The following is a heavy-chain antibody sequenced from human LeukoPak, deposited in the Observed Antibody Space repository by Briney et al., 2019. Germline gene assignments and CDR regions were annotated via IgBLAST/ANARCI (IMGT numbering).Heavy chain of an antibody. CDR1: GGSISTSNYY. J-gene: IGHJ6*03. V-gene: IGHV4-39*07. CDR2: IFYSGST. Sequence: SETLSLTCTVSGGSISTSNYYWGWIRQPPGRGLEWIGNIFYSGSTYYSPSLRSRVTISIDTSKNQFSLKLSSVTAADTAVYYCARVEYYYYYMDVWGKGTTVTVSS. CDR3: ARVEYYYYYMDV.